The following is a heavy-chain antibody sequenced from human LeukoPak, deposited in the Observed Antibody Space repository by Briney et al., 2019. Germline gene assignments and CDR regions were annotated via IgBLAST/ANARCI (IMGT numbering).Heavy chain of an antibody. Sequence: GGSLRLSCGASGFTFGTYWMSWVRQAPGKGLEWVANINEDGSDKYYVDSVKGRFTISRDNAKISLYLQMNSLRAEDTAVYYCAKVDSGSFDYWGQGTLVTVSS. CDR3: AKVDSGSFDY. J-gene: IGHJ4*02. V-gene: IGHV3-7*01. CDR1: GFTFGTYW. D-gene: IGHD1-26*01. CDR2: INEDGSDK.